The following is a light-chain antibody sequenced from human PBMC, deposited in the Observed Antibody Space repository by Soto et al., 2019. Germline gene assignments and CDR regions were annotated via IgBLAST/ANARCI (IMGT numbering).Light chain of an antibody. V-gene: IGLV1-44*01. CDR3: AIWDLTLSAWV. J-gene: IGLJ3*02. CDR1: TSNIGSNT. Sequence: QSVLTQPPSASGTPRQRVTISCSGTTSNIGSNTVSWYHHLPGTAPKLLIYSNDQRPSGVPDRFSGSKSGTSASLAISGLQSEDEADYYCAIWDLTLSAWVFGGGTKLTVL. CDR2: SND.